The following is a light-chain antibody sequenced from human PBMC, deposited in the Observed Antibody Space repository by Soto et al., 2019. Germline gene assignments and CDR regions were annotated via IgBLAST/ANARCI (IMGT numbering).Light chain of an antibody. V-gene: IGKV3-11*01. CDR3: QQRHMWPIT. J-gene: IGKJ5*01. CDR1: HSFRCL. CDR2: DAY. Sequence: ECVWTRSSFTLSLSPGERATLSFRASHSFRCLLAWYLQKPGQAPRLLIYDAYHRATGIPPRFSGSGSGTDFTLTISSLEPEDSAVYYCQQRHMWPITFGQGTRLEI.